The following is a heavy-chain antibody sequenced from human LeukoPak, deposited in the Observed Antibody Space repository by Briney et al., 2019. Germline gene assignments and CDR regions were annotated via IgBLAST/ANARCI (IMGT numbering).Heavy chain of an antibody. D-gene: IGHD3-10*01. V-gene: IGHV4-34*01. CDR1: GGSFSGYY. CDR3: ARGRGPTLGY. CDR2: INHSGST. J-gene: IGHJ4*02. Sequence: SGTLSLTCAVYGGSFSGYYWSWIRQPPGKGLEWIGEINHSGSTNYNPSLKSRVTISVDTSKNQFSLKLSSVAAADTAVYYCARGRGPTLGYWGQGTLVTVSS.